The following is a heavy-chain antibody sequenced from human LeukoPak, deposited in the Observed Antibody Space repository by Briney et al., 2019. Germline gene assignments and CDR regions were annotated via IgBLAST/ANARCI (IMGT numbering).Heavy chain of an antibody. Sequence: GGSLRLACEASGFTFSNFAMTWVRLAPGRGLEWVSTVSGSGDSTHFADSVKGRFTISRDNSKNTLYLQMNRLRVEDTALYYCAKGSVDTSYIDYWGQGTLVTVSS. CDR2: VSGSGDST. D-gene: IGHD3-10*01. V-gene: IGHV3-23*01. J-gene: IGHJ4*02. CDR3: AKGSVDTSYIDY. CDR1: GFTFSNFA.